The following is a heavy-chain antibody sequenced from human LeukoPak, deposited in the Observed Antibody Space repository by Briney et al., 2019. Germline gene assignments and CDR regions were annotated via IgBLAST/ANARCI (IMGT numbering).Heavy chain of an antibody. J-gene: IGHJ4*02. CDR3: ARLGDRSAWYRSRFDY. CDR1: GYSFTSYW. CDR2: IYPGDSDT. V-gene: IGHV5-51*01. D-gene: IGHD6-19*01. Sequence: GESLKISCKGSGYSFTSYWIGWVRQMPGKGLEWMGIIYPGDSDTRYNPSFQGQVTISADKSITTAYLRWSSLKASDTAMYYCARLGDRSAWYRSRFDYWGQGTLVTVSS.